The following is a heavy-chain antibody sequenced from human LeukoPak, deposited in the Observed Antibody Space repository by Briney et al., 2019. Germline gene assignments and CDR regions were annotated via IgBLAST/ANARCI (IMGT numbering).Heavy chain of an antibody. D-gene: IGHD3-22*01. J-gene: IGHJ4*02. CDR3: ARDLARSITMIVVVTEFDDY. CDR2: IIPIFGTA. Sequence: SVKVSCKASGGTFSSYAISWVRQAPGQGLEWMGGIIPIFGTANYAQKFQGRVTITTDESTSTAYMELSSLRSEDTAVYYCARDLARSITMIVVVTEFDDYWGQGTLVTVSS. CDR1: GGTFSSYA. V-gene: IGHV1-69*05.